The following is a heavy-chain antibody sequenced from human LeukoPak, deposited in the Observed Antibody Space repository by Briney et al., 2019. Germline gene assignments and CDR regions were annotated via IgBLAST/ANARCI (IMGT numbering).Heavy chain of an antibody. D-gene: IGHD3-22*01. J-gene: IGHJ4*02. Sequence: PGGSLRLSCAASGFTFTTYWMSWVRQAPGKGLEWVANIQQDGTEKYYVDSVKGRFTISRDNAKNSLYLQMNSLRAEDTAVYYCAREKPSSDYYDSSGYYDYWGQGTLVTVSS. CDR1: GFTFTTYW. V-gene: IGHV3-7*01. CDR2: IQQDGTEK. CDR3: AREKPSSDYYDSSGYYDY.